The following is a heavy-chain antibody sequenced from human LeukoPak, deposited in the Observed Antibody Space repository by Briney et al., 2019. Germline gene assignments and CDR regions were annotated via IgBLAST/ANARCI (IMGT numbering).Heavy chain of an antibody. CDR3: SIAGNSNLPCYRCFAY. Sequence: GESLKTPCSSSGYSFTCYWNAWVRQMSRQGLKGMGSINTDDSDTRYNPSFHGQVTISADKSISTAYLQWSSVKASDTAVHYCSIAGNSNLPCYRCFAYWGQGTLVTV. V-gene: IGHV5-51*01. J-gene: IGHJ4*02. D-gene: IGHD2-2*02. CDR2: INTDDSDT. CDR1: GYSFTCYW.